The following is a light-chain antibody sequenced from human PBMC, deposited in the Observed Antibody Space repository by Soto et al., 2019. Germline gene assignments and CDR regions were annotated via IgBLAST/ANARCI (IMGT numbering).Light chain of an antibody. Sequence: EIVMTQSPAALSLSPGERVTLSCRASQAVATSLAWYQFRPGQAPRLLIYGASIRATGVPDRFSGSGSGTEFTLTIISLLSEDFALYFCQHYNGWPIFGGGTKVELK. CDR2: GAS. J-gene: IGKJ4*01. CDR1: QAVATS. CDR3: QHYNGWPI. V-gene: IGKV3-15*01.